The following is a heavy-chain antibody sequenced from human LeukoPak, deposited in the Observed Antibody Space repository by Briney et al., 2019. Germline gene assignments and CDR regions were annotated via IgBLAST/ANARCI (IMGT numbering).Heavy chain of an antibody. CDR1: GGSISSYSYY. CDR3: ARGDYGGNSELDY. CDR2: MYYSGST. V-gene: IGHV4-39*07. Sequence: PSETLSLTCTVSGGSISSYSYYWGWIRQPPGKGLEWTGSMYYSGSTYYNPSLKSRVTISVDTSKNQFSLKLSSVTAADTAVYYCARGDYGGNSELDYWGQGTLVTVSS. D-gene: IGHD4-23*01. J-gene: IGHJ4*02.